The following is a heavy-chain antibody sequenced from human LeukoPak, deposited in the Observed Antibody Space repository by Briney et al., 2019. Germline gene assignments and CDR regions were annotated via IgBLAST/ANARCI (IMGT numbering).Heavy chain of an antibody. Sequence: GGSLRLSCAASGFTFSSYGMHWVRQAPGKGLEWVAFIRYDGSNKYYADSVKGRFTISRDNAKNTLYLQMNSLRAEDTAVYYCARDQVYYDSSGYYYGGPQHDWADDAFDIWGQGTMVTVSS. J-gene: IGHJ3*02. CDR2: IRYDGSNK. D-gene: IGHD3-22*01. CDR3: ARDQVYYDSSGYYYGGPQHDWADDAFDI. V-gene: IGHV3-30*02. CDR1: GFTFSSYG.